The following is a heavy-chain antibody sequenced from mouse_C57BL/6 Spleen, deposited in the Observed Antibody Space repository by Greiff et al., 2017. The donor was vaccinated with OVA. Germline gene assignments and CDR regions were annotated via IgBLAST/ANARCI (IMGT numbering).Heavy chain of an antibody. Sequence: DVMLVESGGGLVQPGGSLSLSCAASGFTFTDYYMSWVRQPPGKALEWLGFIRNKANGYTTEYSASVKGRFTISRDNSQSILYLQMHALRAEDSATYYCARYIPVVAWYFDVWGTGTTVTVSS. CDR1: GFTFTDYY. D-gene: IGHD1-1*01. J-gene: IGHJ1*03. V-gene: IGHV7-3*01. CDR3: ARYIPVVAWYFDV. CDR2: IRNKANGYTT.